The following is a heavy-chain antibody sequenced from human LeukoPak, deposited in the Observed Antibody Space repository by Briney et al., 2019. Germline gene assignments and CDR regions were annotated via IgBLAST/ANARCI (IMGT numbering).Heavy chain of an antibody. D-gene: IGHD3-3*01. J-gene: IGHJ3*02. V-gene: IGHV4-59*01. CDR3: ARVALWSGYINDNAFDI. CDR1: GGSISSYH. Sequence: PSETLSLTCTVSGGSISSYHWSWIRQPPGKGLEWIGYIYYSGSTNYNPSLKSRVTISVDTSKNQFSLKLSSVTAADTAVYYCARVALWSGYINDNAFDIWGQGTMVTVSS. CDR2: IYYSGST.